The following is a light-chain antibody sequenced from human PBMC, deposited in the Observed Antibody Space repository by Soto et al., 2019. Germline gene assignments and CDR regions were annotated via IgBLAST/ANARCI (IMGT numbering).Light chain of an antibody. J-gene: IGLJ1*01. CDR1: SSDVGGYNY. CDR2: EVS. V-gene: IGLV2-14*01. CDR3: SSYTSSRAYV. Sequence: QSVLTQPASVSGSPGQSITLSCTGTSSDVGGYNYGSWYQQQSGKAPKLMIHEVSNRPSGVSNRFSGSKSGNTASLTISGLQAEDEADYYCSSYTSSRAYVFGIGTKLTVL.